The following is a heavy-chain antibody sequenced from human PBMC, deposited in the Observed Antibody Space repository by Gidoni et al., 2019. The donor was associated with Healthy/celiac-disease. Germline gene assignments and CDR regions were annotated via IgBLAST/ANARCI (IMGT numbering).Heavy chain of an antibody. V-gene: IGHV4-31*03. CDR2: IYYSGST. CDR3: ARDSGRYCSSTSCQMDV. Sequence: QVQLQESGPGLVKPSQTLSLTCTVSGGSISSGGYYWSWIRQHPGKGLAWLGYIYYSGSTYYNPSLKSRVTISVDTSKNQFSLKLSSVTAADTAVYYCARDSGRYCSSTSCQMDVWGQGTTVTVSS. CDR1: GGSISSGGYY. D-gene: IGHD2-2*01. J-gene: IGHJ6*02.